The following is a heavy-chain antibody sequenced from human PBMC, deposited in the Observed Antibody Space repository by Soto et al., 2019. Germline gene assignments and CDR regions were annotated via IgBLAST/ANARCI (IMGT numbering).Heavy chain of an antibody. J-gene: IGHJ6*02. D-gene: IGHD2-8*01. CDR1: GYSFTDYH. CDR3: ARGDSTDCSNGVCSFFYNHDMDV. CDR2: INPKSGGT. Sequence: SVKVSCKASGYSFTDYHIHWVRQAPGQGLEWLGRINPKSGGTSTAQKFQGWVTMTTDTSISTASMELTRLTSDDTAIYYCARGDSTDCSNGVCSFFYNHDMDVWGQGTTVTVSS. V-gene: IGHV1-2*04.